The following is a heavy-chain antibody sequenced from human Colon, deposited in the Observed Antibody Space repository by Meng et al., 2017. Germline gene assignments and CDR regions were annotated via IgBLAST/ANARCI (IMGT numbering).Heavy chain of an antibody. V-gene: IGHV4-38-2*01. CDR3: ARSTSYYDSSGYYEDWYFDL. D-gene: IGHD3-22*01. J-gene: IGHJ2*01. CDR1: GYSISSGYY. CDR2: IYHSGST. Sequence: SQTLSLTCAVSGYSISSGYYWGWIRQPPGKGLEWIGSIYHSGSTYYNPSLKSRVTISVDTSKNQFSLKLSSVTAADTAVYYCARSTSYYDSSGYYEDWYFDLWGRGTLVTVSS.